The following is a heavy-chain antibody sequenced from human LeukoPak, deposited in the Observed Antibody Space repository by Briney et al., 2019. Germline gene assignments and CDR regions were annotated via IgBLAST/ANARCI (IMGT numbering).Heavy chain of an antibody. V-gene: IGHV3-7*01. CDR2: IKQDGSEK. Sequence: QAGGSLRLSCAASGFTFSSYAMSWVRQAPGKGLEWVANIKQDGSEKYYVDSVKGRFTISRDNAKNSLYLQMNSLRAEDTAVYYCASRAHFWSGPGGWGQGTLVTVSS. J-gene: IGHJ4*02. D-gene: IGHD3-3*02. CDR1: GFTFSSYA. CDR3: ASRAHFWSGPGG.